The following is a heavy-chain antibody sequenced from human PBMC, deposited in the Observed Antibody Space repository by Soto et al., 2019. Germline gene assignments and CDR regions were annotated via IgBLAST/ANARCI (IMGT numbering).Heavy chain of an antibody. CDR3: XXKAACGGDCYAFDS. D-gene: IGHD2-21*02. CDR2: IIPLFGTA. V-gene: IGHV1-69*06. J-gene: IGHJ4*02. CDR1: GGTYSSNT. Sequence: QVQLVQSGAAVKKPGSSVKISCKASGGTYSSNTIXWVXXXAGQGLEWMGGIIPLFGTANYAEKFRGRVTITADRSTNTEYMEMRSLRSEDTAVXYXXXKAACGGDCYAFDSWGQGTLVTVSS.